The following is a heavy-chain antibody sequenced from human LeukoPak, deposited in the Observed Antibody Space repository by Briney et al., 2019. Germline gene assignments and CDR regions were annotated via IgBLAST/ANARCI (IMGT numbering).Heavy chain of an antibody. CDR3: ARVTVTNGFDY. CDR1: GFTFSNYP. D-gene: IGHD4-17*01. J-gene: IGHJ4*02. V-gene: IGHV3-30*04. CDR2: TSYDGSTT. Sequence: AGGSLRLSCAASGFTFSNYPMHWVRQTPGQGLEWVAMTSYDGSTTYYTDSVKGRFTISRDNSKNTLFLQMNSLRADNTAVYYCARVTVTNGFDYWGQGTLVTVSS.